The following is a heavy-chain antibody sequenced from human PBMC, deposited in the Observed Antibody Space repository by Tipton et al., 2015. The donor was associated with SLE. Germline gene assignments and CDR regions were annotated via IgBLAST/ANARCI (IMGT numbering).Heavy chain of an antibody. Sequence: LRLSCAASGFTFSSYAMSWVRQAPGKGLEWVSAISGSGGSTYYADSVKGRFTISRDNSKNTLYLQMNSLRAEDTAVCYCAKEGYYGSGTRDAFDIWGQGTMVTVSS. CDR1: GFTFSSYA. J-gene: IGHJ3*02. V-gene: IGHV3-23*01. CDR3: AKEGYYGSGTRDAFDI. D-gene: IGHD3-10*01. CDR2: ISGSGGST.